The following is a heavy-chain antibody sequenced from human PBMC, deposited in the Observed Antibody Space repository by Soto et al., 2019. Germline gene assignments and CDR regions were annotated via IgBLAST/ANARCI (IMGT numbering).Heavy chain of an antibody. CDR2: IYYSGST. D-gene: IGHD2-15*01. J-gene: IGHJ3*02. V-gene: IGHV4-39*01. CDR3: ARHCREERAFDI. Sequence: QLQLQESGPGLVKPSETLSLTCTVSGGSISSSSYYWGWIRQPPGKGLEWIGSIYYSGSTYYNPSLKSRVTISVDTSKNQFSLKLSSVTAADTAVYYCARHCREERAFDIWGQGTMVTVSS. CDR1: GGSISSSSYY.